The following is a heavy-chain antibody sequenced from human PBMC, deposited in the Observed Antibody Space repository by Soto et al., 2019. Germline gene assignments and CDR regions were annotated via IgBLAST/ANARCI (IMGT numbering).Heavy chain of an antibody. D-gene: IGHD5-18*01. V-gene: IGHV4-31*03. CDR3: ARVGYNYGHIDY. CDR1: GGSVSSGGYS. Sequence: SETLSLTCTVSGGSVSSGGYSWNWIRQYPGQGLEWIGYIYNSGNTYYNPSLKSRVTISADTSKNQFSLKLSSVSAADTAVYYCARVGYNYGHIDYWRQGTLVTVSS. CDR2: IYNSGNT. J-gene: IGHJ4*02.